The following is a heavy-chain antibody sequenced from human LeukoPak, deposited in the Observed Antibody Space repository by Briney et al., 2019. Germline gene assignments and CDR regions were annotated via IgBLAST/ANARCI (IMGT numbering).Heavy chain of an antibody. CDR3: AREVPIVVVPAATWFDP. CDR2: IIPIFGTA. J-gene: IGHJ5*02. CDR1: GGTFGSYA. D-gene: IGHD2-2*01. Sequence: SVKVSCKASGGTFGSYAISWVRQAPGQGLEWMGGIIPIFGTANYAQKFQGRVTITTDESTSTAYMELSSLRSEDTAVYYCAREVPIVVVPAATWFDPWGQGTLVTVSS. V-gene: IGHV1-69*05.